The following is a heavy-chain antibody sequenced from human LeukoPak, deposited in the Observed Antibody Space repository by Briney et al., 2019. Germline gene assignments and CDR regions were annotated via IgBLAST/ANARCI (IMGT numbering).Heavy chain of an antibody. CDR1: GFTFSSYG. D-gene: IGHD5-24*01. Sequence: GGSLSLSCAASGFTFSSYGMHWVRQAPGKGLEWVAVIWYDGSKKYYADSVKGRFTISRDNSKNTLYLQMNSLRAEDTAVYYCARQRDPDAFDIWGQGTMVTVSS. V-gene: IGHV3-33*01. J-gene: IGHJ3*02. CDR3: ARQRDPDAFDI. CDR2: IWYDGSKK.